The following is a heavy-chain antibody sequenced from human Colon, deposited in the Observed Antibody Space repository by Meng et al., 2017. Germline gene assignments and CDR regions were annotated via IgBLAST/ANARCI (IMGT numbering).Heavy chain of an antibody. V-gene: IGHV3-30*04. Sequence: GGSLRLSCSASAFTFSSYAIHWVRHAPGNGLEWVAVISYDGTNKYYADSVKGRFTITRDNSKNTIYLQMNSLRGDDTAVDYCARGVVVAATSHYFDFWGQGTLVTVSS. CDR3: ARGVVVAATSHYFDF. J-gene: IGHJ4*03. CDR1: AFTFSSYA. CDR2: ISYDGTNK. D-gene: IGHD2-15*01.